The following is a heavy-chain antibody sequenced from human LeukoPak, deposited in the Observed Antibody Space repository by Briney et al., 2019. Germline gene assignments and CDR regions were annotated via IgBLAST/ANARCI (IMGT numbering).Heavy chain of an antibody. CDR1: GFTFSSYG. D-gene: IGHD1-26*01. CDR3: AKVRYSGLEYFQH. Sequence: PGGSLRLSCAASGFTFSSYGMHWVRQAPGKGLEWVAFIRYDGRDKYYADSVKGRFTISRDNAKNSLYLQMNSLRAEDTALYYCAKVRYSGLEYFQHWGQGTLVTVSS. CDR2: IRYDGRDK. J-gene: IGHJ1*01. V-gene: IGHV3-30*02.